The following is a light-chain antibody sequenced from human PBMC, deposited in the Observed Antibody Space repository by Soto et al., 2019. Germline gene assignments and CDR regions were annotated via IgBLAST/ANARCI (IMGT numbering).Light chain of an antibody. CDR2: GNS. CDR1: SSNIGAGYD. Sequence: QAVVTQPPSVSGAPGQRVTISCTGSSSNIGAGYDVHWYQQLPGTAPKLLIYGNSNRPSGVPDRFSGSKSGTSASLAITGXXAEDEADYYCQSYDSSLVFGGGTKLTVL. J-gene: IGLJ2*01. CDR3: QSYDSSLV. V-gene: IGLV1-40*01.